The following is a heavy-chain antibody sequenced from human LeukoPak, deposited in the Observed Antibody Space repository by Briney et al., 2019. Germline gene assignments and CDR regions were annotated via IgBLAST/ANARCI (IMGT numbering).Heavy chain of an antibody. CDR2: INPNSGGT. CDR1: GYTFTGYY. J-gene: IGHJ4*02. V-gene: IGHV1-2*02. Sequence: GASVKVSCKTSGYTFTGYYMHWVRQAPGQGLEWMGWINPNSGGTNYAQKFQGRVTMTSDTSISTAYMELSRLTSDDTAVYYCARDRWLRLPDYWGQGTLVTVSS. D-gene: IGHD5-12*01. CDR3: ARDRWLRLPDY.